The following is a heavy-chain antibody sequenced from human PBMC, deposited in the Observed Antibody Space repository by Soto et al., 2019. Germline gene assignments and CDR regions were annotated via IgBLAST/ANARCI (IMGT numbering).Heavy chain of an antibody. CDR3: PRQFKGIAMRDY. Sequence: QVQLQQWGAGLLKPSETLSLTCGVYGGSFNGYYWSWIRQPPGKGLEWIGEINHSGSTNYNNPSLKSRVTISVDTSKNQFSLKLSSVTAADTAVYYCPRQFKGIAMRDYWGQGTLVTVSS. D-gene: IGHD6-13*01. CDR1: GGSFNGYY. V-gene: IGHV4-34*01. CDR2: INHSGST. J-gene: IGHJ4*02.